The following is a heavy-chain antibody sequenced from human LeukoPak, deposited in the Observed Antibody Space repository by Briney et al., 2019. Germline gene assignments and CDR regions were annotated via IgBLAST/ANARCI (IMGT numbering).Heavy chain of an antibody. CDR3: ARDYGAGRGTLFDY. CDR2: ISSSSGYT. D-gene: IGHD6-13*01. J-gene: IGHJ4*02. CDR1: GFTFRSYS. Sequence: GGSLRLSCAASGFTFRSYSMNWVRQAPGKGLEWVSSISSSSGYTYYADSVKGRFTISRDNAKNSLYPQMNSLRAEDTAVYYCARDYGAGRGTLFDYWGQGTLVTVSS. V-gene: IGHV3-21*01.